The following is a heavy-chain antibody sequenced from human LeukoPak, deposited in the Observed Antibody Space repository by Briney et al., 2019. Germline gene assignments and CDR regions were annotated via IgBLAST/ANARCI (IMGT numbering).Heavy chain of an antibody. D-gene: IGHD2-2*01. CDR3: ARTDGIVVVNYYYYGMDV. J-gene: IGHJ6*02. Sequence: GASVKVSCKASGYTFTSYGFNWVRQAPGQGLEWMGWIIAYNGNTNYAQKLQGRVTMTTDTSTSTAYMELRSLRSDDTAVYYCARTDGIVVVNYYYYGMDVWGQGTTVTVSS. V-gene: IGHV1-18*01. CDR2: IIAYNGNT. CDR1: GYTFTSYG.